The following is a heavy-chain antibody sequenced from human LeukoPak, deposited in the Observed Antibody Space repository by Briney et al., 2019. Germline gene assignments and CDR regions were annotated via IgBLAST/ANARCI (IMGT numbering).Heavy chain of an antibody. CDR1: GFTFSSYW. CDR2: INSDGSST. CDR3: ARGYYDSSGYYSDAFDI. V-gene: IGHV3-74*01. D-gene: IGHD3-22*01. Sequence: PGGSLTLSCAASGFTFSSYWMHWVRQAPGKGLVWVSRINSDGSSTSYADSVKGRFTISRDNAQNPLYLQMNGLRAEDRVVYYCARGYYDSSGYYSDAFDIWREGRMVTVSS. J-gene: IGHJ3*02.